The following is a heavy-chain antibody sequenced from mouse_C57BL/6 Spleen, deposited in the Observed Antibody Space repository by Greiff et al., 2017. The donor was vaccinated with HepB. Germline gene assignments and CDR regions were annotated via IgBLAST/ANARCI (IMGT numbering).Heavy chain of an antibody. J-gene: IGHJ4*01. CDR2: IDPSDSYT. Sequence: QVQLQQPGAELVMPGASVKLSCKASGYTFTSYWMHWVKQRPGQGLEWIGEIDPSDSYTNYNHKFKGKSTLTVDKSSSTAYMQLSSLTSEDSAVYYCARYGDYDGLGDYWGQGTSVTVSS. D-gene: IGHD2-4*01. CDR3: ARYGDYDGLGDY. V-gene: IGHV1-69*01. CDR1: GYTFTSYW.